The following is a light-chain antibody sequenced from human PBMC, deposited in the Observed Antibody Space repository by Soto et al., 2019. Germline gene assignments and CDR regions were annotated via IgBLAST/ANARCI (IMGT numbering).Light chain of an antibody. CDR1: QSISSW. Sequence: DIQMTQSHSTLSASVGDRVTLTCRASQSISSWLAWYKQKTGKAPKILIYDDSSLESGVPSRLSGSGSGTEFTLTISSLQPDDFATYYCQKYNSYSWTFGQGTKVDIK. V-gene: IGKV1-5*01. J-gene: IGKJ1*01. CDR3: QKYNSYSWT. CDR2: DDS.